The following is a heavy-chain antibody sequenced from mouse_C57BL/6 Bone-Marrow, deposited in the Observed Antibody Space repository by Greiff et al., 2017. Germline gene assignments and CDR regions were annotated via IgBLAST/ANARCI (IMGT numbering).Heavy chain of an antibody. Sequence: EVQLQQSGGGLVKPGGSLKLSCAASGFTFSDYGMHWVRQAPEKGLEWVGYISSGSSTIYYADTVKGRFTISRDNAKNTLFLQMTSLSSEDTAMYYCGIPSQRRISWFADWGQGTLVTVSA. CDR3: GIPSQRRISWFAD. V-gene: IGHV5-17*01. J-gene: IGHJ3*01. CDR2: ISSGSSTI. CDR1: GFTFSDYG.